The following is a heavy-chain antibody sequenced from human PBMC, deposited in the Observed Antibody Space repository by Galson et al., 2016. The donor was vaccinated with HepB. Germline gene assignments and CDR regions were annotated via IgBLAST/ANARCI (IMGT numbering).Heavy chain of an antibody. CDR3: AKAGGFGELYHYGMDV. Sequence: LRLSCAASGFTFTSYGMHWVRQAPGKGLEWVAVISYDGSNKYYADSVKGRFTVSRDNSKNTLSLQMNSLIAEDTAVYYCAKAGGFGELYHYGMDVWGQGTTVTVSS. J-gene: IGHJ6*02. D-gene: IGHD3-10*01. CDR1: GFTFTSYG. CDR2: ISYDGSNK. V-gene: IGHV3-30*18.